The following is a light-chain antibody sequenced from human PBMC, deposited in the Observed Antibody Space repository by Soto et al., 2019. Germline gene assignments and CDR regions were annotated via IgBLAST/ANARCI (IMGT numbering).Light chain of an antibody. CDR1: QSVSSSY. J-gene: IGKJ1*01. CDR3: QQHDSSPRT. Sequence: VFTHSSGTLSFSPGERATLSCRSSQSVSSSYLAWYQQKPGKSPRLLIYGASSRDTGIPNRFSGSGSGTDFTLTISRLEPEDFATYYCQQHDSSPRTFGQGTRVDIK. CDR2: GAS. V-gene: IGKV3-20*01.